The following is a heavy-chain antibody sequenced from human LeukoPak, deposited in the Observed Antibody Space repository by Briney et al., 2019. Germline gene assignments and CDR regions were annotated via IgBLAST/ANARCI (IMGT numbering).Heavy chain of an antibody. D-gene: IGHD3-22*01. CDR3: ARYYYDSSGVDGFDY. Sequence: NPSETLSLTCAVYGGSFSGYYWSWIRQPPGKGLEWIGEINHSGSINYNPSLKSRVTISVDTSKNQFSLKLSSVTAADTAVYYCARYYYDSSGVDGFDYWGQGTLVTVSS. CDR2: INHSGSI. V-gene: IGHV4-34*01. CDR1: GGSFSGYY. J-gene: IGHJ4*02.